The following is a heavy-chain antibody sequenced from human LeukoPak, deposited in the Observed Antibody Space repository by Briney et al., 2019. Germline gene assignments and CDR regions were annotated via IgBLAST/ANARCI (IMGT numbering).Heavy chain of an antibody. Sequence: GGSLRLSCAASGFTSSSYSMNWVRQAPGKGLEWVSYISSSSSTIYYADSVKGRFTISRDNSKNTLYLQMNSLRAEDTAVYYCAKDENHFWSGYYSNYFDPWGQGTLVTVSS. CDR3: AKDENHFWSGYYSNYFDP. J-gene: IGHJ5*02. CDR1: GFTSSSYS. D-gene: IGHD3-3*02. V-gene: IGHV3-48*01. CDR2: ISSSSSTI.